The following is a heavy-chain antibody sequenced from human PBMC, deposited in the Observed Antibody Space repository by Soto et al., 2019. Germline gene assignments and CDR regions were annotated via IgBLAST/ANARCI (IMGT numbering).Heavy chain of an antibody. J-gene: IGHJ5*02. D-gene: IGHD3-9*01. CDR3: ARGRMLRYFDRLLGWFDP. Sequence: QVQLVQSGAEVKKPGASVKVSCKASGYTFTSYDINWVRQATGQGLEWMGWMNPNSGNTGYAQKFQGRVTMTRNTSISTAYMELSSLRSEDTAVYYCARGRMLRYFDRLLGWFDPWGQGTLVTVSS. CDR1: GYTFTSYD. V-gene: IGHV1-8*01. CDR2: MNPNSGNT.